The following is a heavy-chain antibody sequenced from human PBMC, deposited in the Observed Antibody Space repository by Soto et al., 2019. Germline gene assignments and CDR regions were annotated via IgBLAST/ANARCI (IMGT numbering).Heavy chain of an antibody. CDR3: SRDLWGSLVRRGMDV. CDR2: MKHDGSVK. J-gene: IGHJ6*02. D-gene: IGHD3-16*01. V-gene: IGHV3-7*03. CDR1: GFAFSNFW. Sequence: EERLVESGGGLVQPGGSLRLSCADSGFAFSNFWMSWVRHAPGKGLEWVANMKHDGSVKNYVDSVKGRVTISRDNTTTSLELQMAGLRAEATAVYYCSRDLWGSLVRRGMDVWGQGTTVTVSS.